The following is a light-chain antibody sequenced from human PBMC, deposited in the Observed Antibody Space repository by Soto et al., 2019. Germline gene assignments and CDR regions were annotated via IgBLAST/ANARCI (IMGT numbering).Light chain of an antibody. CDR3: QQSHNWPT. CDR1: QSISSN. Sequence: EIVMTQSPATLSVSPGERATLSCRASQSISSNLAWYQQKPGQAPRLLIYGASTRATGIPARFSGSGSGTEFTLTITSLQSEDFAIYFCQQSHNWPTFGQGTKLEI. J-gene: IGKJ2*01. V-gene: IGKV3-15*01. CDR2: GAS.